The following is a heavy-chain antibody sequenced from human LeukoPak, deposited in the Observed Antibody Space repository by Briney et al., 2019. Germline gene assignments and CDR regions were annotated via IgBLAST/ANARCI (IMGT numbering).Heavy chain of an antibody. J-gene: IGHJ4*02. CDR1: GFTFSSYA. CDR2: ISNTGGNT. D-gene: IGHD1-26*01. Sequence: GGSLRLSCTVSGFTFSSYAMSWVRQAPGKGLEWVSAISNTGGNTYHADSVKGRFTISRDNSKTTLYLQMNSLRAEDTALYYCARDADTTNHHSGLDYWGQGTLVTVSS. V-gene: IGHV3-23*01. CDR3: ARDADTTNHHSGLDY.